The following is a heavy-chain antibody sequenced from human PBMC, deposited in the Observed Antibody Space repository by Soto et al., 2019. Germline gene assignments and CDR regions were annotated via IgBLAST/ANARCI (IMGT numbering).Heavy chain of an antibody. J-gene: IGHJ3*02. V-gene: IGHV3-48*01. CDR3: AAEGYYDILTGYYNDDAFDI. CDR1: GFTFSSYS. CDR2: ISSSSSTI. Sequence: GSLRLSCAASGFTFSSYSMNWVRQAPGKGLEWVSYISSSSSTIYYADSVKGRFTISRDNAKNSLYLQMNSLRAEDTAVYYCAAEGYYDILTGYYNDDAFDIWGQGTMVTVSS. D-gene: IGHD3-9*01.